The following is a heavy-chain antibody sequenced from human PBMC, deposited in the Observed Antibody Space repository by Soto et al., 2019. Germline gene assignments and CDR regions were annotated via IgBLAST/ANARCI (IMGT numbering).Heavy chain of an antibody. CDR1: GGSISISSYY. D-gene: IGHD6-25*01. V-gene: IGHV4-39*02. Sequence: QLQLQESGPGLVKPSETLSLTCPVSGGSISISSYYWGWIRQPPGKGLEWIGSIYYSGSTFYSPSLRSRVTISVDTSKNQFSLRVSSVTAADTAVYYCAREYSSAPDYWGQGTLVTVSS. CDR2: IYYSGST. J-gene: IGHJ4*02. CDR3: AREYSSAPDY.